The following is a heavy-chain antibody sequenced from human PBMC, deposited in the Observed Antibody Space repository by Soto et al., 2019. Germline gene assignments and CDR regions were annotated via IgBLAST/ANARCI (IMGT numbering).Heavy chain of an antibody. CDR1: GFTFSSYA. D-gene: IGHD2-2*01. J-gene: IGHJ4*02. CDR3: AKGGGGAVVPVAIDY. CDR2: ISGSGDTT. Sequence: EVQLLESGGGLVQPGGSLRLSCAASGFTFSSYAMSWVRQAPGKGLEWVSVISGSGDTTYYADSVKGRLTISRDNSKNTLYLQMNSLRAEDTAVYYCAKGGGGAVVPVAIDYWGQGTLVTVSS. V-gene: IGHV3-23*01.